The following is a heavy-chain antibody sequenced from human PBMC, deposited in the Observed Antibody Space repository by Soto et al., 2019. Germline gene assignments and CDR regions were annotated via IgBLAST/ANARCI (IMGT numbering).Heavy chain of an antibody. CDR3: AKSMIASGGVIGYYHNGMDV. J-gene: IGHJ6*02. D-gene: IGHD3-16*02. CDR1: GDTFSRSA. Sequence: QVQLVQSGAEVKEPGSSVKVSCKASGDTFSRSAITWVRQAPGQGLEWMGGIIPKFGTANYAQKLKGRVTISADEFTTTAYMELSSLRSEDTAVYYCAKSMIASGGVIGYYHNGMDVGGQGTTVTVAS. V-gene: IGHV1-69*01. CDR2: IIPKFGTA.